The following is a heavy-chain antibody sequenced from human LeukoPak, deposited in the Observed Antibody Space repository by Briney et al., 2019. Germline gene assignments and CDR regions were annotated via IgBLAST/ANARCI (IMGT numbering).Heavy chain of an antibody. CDR2: INPNSGGT. V-gene: IGHV1-2*02. CDR1: GYTFSGYY. Sequence: GASVKVSCKASGYTFSGYYVHWVRQAPGQGLEWMGWINPNSGGTNYAQKFQGRVTMTRDTSISTAYMELRRLGSDDTAVYYCARISFHTHGYSGYDTYYFDYWGQGTPVTVSS. CDR3: ARISFHTHGYSGYDTYYFDY. D-gene: IGHD5-12*01. J-gene: IGHJ4*02.